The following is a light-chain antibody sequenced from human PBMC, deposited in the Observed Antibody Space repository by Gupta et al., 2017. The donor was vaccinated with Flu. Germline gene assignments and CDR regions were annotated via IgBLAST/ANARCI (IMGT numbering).Light chain of an antibody. J-gene: IGKJ5*01. Sequence: EIVMPQSPATLSVPPGERATLSCRASQSVSSNLAWYQQKPGKAPRLLIYGASTRATGIPARFSGSGSGTEFTLTISSLQSEDFAVYYCQQYNNWPPITFGQETRLEIK. CDR1: QSVSSN. CDR2: GAS. CDR3: QQYNNWPPIT. V-gene: IGKV3-15*01.